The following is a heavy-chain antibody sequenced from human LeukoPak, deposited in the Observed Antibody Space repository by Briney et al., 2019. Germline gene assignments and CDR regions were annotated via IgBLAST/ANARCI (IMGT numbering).Heavy chain of an antibody. J-gene: IGHJ4*02. CDR1: GYTFTSYY. CDR3: ARARPGYCISTSCFFDY. Sequence: ASVKVSCKASGYTFTSYYMHWVRQAPGQEREWMGVINTSGASTAYAQKFQGRVTMTRDISTSTVDMELSSLRSEDTAVYYCARARPGYCISTSCFFDYWGQGTLVTVSS. V-gene: IGHV1-46*01. CDR2: INTSGAST. D-gene: IGHD2-2*01.